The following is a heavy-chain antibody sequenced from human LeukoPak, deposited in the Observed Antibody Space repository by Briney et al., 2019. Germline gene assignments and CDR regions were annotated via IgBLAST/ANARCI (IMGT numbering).Heavy chain of an antibody. CDR2: ISYDGSNK. V-gene: IGHV3-30-3*01. CDR1: GFTFSSYA. D-gene: IGHD4-17*01. CDR3: ARAWGLNYGDYEFDY. Sequence: GGSLRLSCAASGFTFSSYAMHWVRQAPGKGLEWVAVISYDGSNKYYADSVKGRFTISRDNSKNTLYLQMNSLRAEDTAVYYCARAWGLNYGDYEFDYWGQGTLVTVSS. J-gene: IGHJ4*02.